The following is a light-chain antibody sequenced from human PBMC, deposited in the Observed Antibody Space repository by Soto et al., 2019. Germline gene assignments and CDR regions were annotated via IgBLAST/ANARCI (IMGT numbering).Light chain of an antibody. J-gene: IGLJ1*01. CDR1: SGDVDAFDY. CDR2: EVS. CDR3: TSFTSSSTHV. V-gene: IGLV2-14*01. Sequence: QSALTQPASVSGSPGQSITISCTGTSGDVDAFDYVSWYQQHPGKAPKLMIFEVSDRPSGVSDRFSGSKSGSTASLTISGLQAEDEADYFCTSFTSSSTHVFGTGTKLTVL.